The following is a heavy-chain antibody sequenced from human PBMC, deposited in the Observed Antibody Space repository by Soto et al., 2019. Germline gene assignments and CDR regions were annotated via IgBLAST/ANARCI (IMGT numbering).Heavy chain of an antibody. CDR3: AREHCISTSCYAKYFDY. V-gene: IGHV4-31*03. J-gene: IGHJ4*02. CDR1: GGSISSGGYY. D-gene: IGHD2-2*01. Sequence: QVQLQESGPGLVKPSQTLSLTCTVSGGSISSGGYYWSWIRQHPGKGLEWIGYIYYTGNTYYTPSHKSRVTMSVDTSKNQFSLKLYSVTAADTAVYYCAREHCISTSCYAKYFDYWGQGTLVTVSS. CDR2: IYYTGNT.